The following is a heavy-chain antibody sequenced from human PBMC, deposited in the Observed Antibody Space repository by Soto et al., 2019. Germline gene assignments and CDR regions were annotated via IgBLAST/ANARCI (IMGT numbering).Heavy chain of an antibody. Sequence: PGGSLRLSCTASGFTLSSYDMHRVRQVTGKGLEWVSGIGSAGDTYYPRSVKGRFTISRENAKNSLYLQINSLRVGDTAVYYCARGGGDGYNLEYWGQGTVVTVSS. D-gene: IGHD1-1*01. J-gene: IGHJ1*01. CDR2: IGSAGDT. CDR3: ARGGGDGYNLEY. V-gene: IGHV3-13*04. CDR1: GFTLSSYD.